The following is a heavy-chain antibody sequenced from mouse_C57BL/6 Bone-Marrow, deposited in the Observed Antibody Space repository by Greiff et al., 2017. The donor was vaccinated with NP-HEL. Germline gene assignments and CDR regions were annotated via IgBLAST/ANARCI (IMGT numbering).Heavy chain of an antibody. CDR1: GFTFSDYG. CDR3: AREVLNYYGSSFYYFDY. J-gene: IGHJ2*01. CDR2: ISSGSSTI. V-gene: IGHV5-17*01. D-gene: IGHD1-1*01. Sequence: EVKLQESGGGLVKPGGSLKLSCAASGFTFSDYGMHWVRQAPEKGLEWVAYISSGSSTIYYADTVKGRFTISRDNAKNTLFLQMTSLRSEDTAMYYCAREVLNYYGSSFYYFDYWGQGTTLTVSS.